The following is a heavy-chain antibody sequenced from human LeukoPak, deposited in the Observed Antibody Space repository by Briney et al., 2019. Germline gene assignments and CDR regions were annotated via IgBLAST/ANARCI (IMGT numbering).Heavy chain of an antibody. CDR1: GFTFSSYG. CDR2: IWYDGSNK. V-gene: IGHV3-33*06. D-gene: IGHD5-18*01. CDR3: AKDRRIQLWLGFDY. Sequence: GGSLRLSCAASGFTFSSYGMHWVRQAPGKGLEWVAVIWYDGSNKYYADSVKGRFTISRDNSKNTLYLQMNSLRAEDTAVYYCAKDRRIQLWLGFDYWGQGTLVTVSS. J-gene: IGHJ4*02.